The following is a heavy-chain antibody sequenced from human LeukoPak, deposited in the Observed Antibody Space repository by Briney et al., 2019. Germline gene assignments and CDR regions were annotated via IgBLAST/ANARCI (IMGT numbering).Heavy chain of an antibody. CDR2: ISGSGTDT. D-gene: IGHD3-22*01. Sequence: GGSLRLSCAASGFTVSSNYMSWVRQAPGKGLEWVSAISGSGTDTYYADSVKGRFTISRDNSKNTMFLQMNSLRAEDTAIYYCAKDLSYDSSHYWGQGTLVTVSS. CDR1: GFTVSSNY. J-gene: IGHJ4*02. V-gene: IGHV3-23*01. CDR3: AKDLSYDSSHY.